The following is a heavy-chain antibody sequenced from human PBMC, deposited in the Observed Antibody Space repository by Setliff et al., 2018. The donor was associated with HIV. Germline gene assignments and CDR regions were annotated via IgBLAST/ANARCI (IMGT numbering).Heavy chain of an antibody. CDR1: GGSFSGSY. D-gene: IGHD1-1*01. V-gene: IGHV4-59*08. CDR2: IYYSGGT. CDR3: ARRGSTTTSWREFDY. Sequence: SETLSLTCAVFGGSFSGSYWNWIRQPPGKGLEWIGYIYYSGGTNYNPSLKSRVTISLDTSKNQFSLKLSSVTAADTAVYYCARRGSTTTSWREFDYWGQGTLVTVSS. J-gene: IGHJ4*02.